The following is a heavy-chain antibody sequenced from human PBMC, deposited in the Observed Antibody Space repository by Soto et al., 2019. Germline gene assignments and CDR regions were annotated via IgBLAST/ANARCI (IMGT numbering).Heavy chain of an antibody. CDR2: AYHSGRT. CDR1: GGFTSTDNW. J-gene: IGHJ4*02. V-gene: IGHV4-4*02. CDR3: ARSPPSSYYGGSGTFDY. D-gene: IGHD3-10*01. Sequence: QLQLQESGPGLVRPSGTLSLTCAVSGGFTSTDNWWRWVRQPPGKGLEWIGDAYHSGRTEYNPSLNSRVSISVDKSKNQISLTLTSATAADTAVYYCARSPPSSYYGGSGTFDYWGQGTLVTVSS.